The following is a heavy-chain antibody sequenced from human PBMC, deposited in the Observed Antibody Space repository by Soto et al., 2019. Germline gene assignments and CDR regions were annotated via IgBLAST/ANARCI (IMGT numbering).Heavy chain of an antibody. CDR1: GFTFSSYA. J-gene: IGHJ6*02. D-gene: IGHD6-13*01. Sequence: GGSLRLSCAASGFTFSSYAMSWVRQAPGKGLEWVSAISGSGGSTYYADSVKGRFTISRDNSKNTLYLQMNSLRAEDTAVYYCAKDTQSSSSRRLYYYYGMDVWGQGTTVTVSS. CDR3: AKDTQSSSSRRLYYYYGMDV. CDR2: ISGSGGST. V-gene: IGHV3-23*01.